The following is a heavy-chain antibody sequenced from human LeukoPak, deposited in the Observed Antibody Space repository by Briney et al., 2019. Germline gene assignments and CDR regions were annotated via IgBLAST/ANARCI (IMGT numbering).Heavy chain of an antibody. Sequence: GGSLRLSCAASGFTFSSYAMHWVRQAPGKGLEWVAVISYDGSNKYYADSVKGRFTISRDNSKNTLYLQMNSLRAEDTAVYYCARDFQWGSSWYGYFDYWGQGTLVTVSS. V-gene: IGHV3-30-3*01. J-gene: IGHJ4*02. CDR3: ARDFQWGSSWYGYFDY. CDR1: GFTFSSYA. D-gene: IGHD6-13*01. CDR2: ISYDGSNK.